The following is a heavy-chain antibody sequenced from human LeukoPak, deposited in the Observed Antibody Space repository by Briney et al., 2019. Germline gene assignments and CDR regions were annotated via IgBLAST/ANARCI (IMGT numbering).Heavy chain of an antibody. V-gene: IGHV4-61*01. J-gene: IGHJ4*02. CDR3: ARGVTTTSSVYFDY. D-gene: IGHD4-17*01. CDR1: GYSISSGYY. Sequence: SETLSLTCTVSGYSISSGYYWSWIRQPPGKGLEWIGYIYYSGSTNYNPSLKSRVTISVDTSKNQFSLKLSSVTAADTAVYYCARGVTTTSSVYFDYWGQGTLVTVSS. CDR2: IYYSGST.